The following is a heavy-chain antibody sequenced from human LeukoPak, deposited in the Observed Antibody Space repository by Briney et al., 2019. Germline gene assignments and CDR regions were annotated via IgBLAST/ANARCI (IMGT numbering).Heavy chain of an antibody. Sequence: GGSLRLSCAASGFTFGTYAMSWVRQAPGKGLEWVSAISTSGGNTYHADSVEGRFTISRENSKNTLFLQMNSLRAEDTAVYYCARQIGYCSGGTCYFDYWGQGTLVTVSS. CDR3: ARQIGYCSGGTCYFDY. V-gene: IGHV3-23*01. J-gene: IGHJ4*02. D-gene: IGHD2-15*01. CDR2: ISTSGGNT. CDR1: GFTFGTYA.